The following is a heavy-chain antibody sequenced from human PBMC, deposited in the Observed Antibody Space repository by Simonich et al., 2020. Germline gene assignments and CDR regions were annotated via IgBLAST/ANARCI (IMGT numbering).Heavy chain of an antibody. CDR1: GGSISRYY. Sequence: GPGLVKPSETLSLTCTVYGGSISRYYWSWIRQPPRKGLEWIGYKYYSGSTNYNPSLKSRVTISVDTSKNQFSLKLSSVTAADTAVYYCAREDSDAFDIWGQGTMVTVSS. CDR3: AREDSDAFDI. CDR2: KYYSGST. J-gene: IGHJ3*02. V-gene: IGHV4-59*01.